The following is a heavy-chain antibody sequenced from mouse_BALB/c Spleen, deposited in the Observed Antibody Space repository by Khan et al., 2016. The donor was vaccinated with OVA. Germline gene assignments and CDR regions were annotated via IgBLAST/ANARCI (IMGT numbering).Heavy chain of an antibody. CDR1: GYSIPSDYA. CDR3: ARRGDGYYGAMDY. CDR2: ISYSGST. D-gene: IGHD2-3*01. V-gene: IGHV3-2*02. Sequence: DVKLQESGPGLVKPSQSLSLTCTVTGYSIPSDYAWNWIRQFPGNKLEWMGYISYSGSTSYNPSLKSRISITRDTSNNQFFLQLNSVTTEDTATYYCARRGDGYYGAMDYWGQGTSVTVSS. J-gene: IGHJ4*01.